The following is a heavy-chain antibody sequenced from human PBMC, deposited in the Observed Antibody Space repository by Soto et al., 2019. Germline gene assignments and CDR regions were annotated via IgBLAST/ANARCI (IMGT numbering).Heavy chain of an antibody. Sequence: SETLSLTCSVSRGSISSYYWSWVRQPPGKGLEWIGFIHRTGSTKYNPSLESRVTISVDTSQNQLSLRLSSVTAADTAVYYCARESAGSGKNNWFDPWGQGILVTVS. CDR3: ARESAGSGKNNWFDP. CDR2: IHRTGST. D-gene: IGHD3-10*01. V-gene: IGHV4-59*01. J-gene: IGHJ5*02. CDR1: RGSISSYY.